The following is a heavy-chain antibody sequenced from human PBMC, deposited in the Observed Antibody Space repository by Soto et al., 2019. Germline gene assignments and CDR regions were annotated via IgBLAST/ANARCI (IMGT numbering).Heavy chain of an antibody. CDR1: GFTVSTDY. CDR2: IYSGGST. D-gene: IGHD2-2*02. Sequence: PGGSLRLSCAVSGFTVSTDYMSWVRQAPGKGLEWVSIIYSGGSTYYADSVKGRLAISRDNSKNTLYLQMNSLRAEDTAVYYCARGGGNTRIAYWGQGTLVTVSS. CDR3: ARGGGNTRIAY. V-gene: IGHV3-66*01. J-gene: IGHJ4*02.